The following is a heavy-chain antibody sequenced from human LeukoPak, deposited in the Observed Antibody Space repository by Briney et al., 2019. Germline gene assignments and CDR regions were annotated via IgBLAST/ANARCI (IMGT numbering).Heavy chain of an antibody. Sequence: GASVKVSCKASGYTFTSYYMHCVRQAPGQGLEWMEIINPSGGSTSYAQKFQGRVTMTRDTSTSTVYMELSSLRSEDTAVYYCARGDYGDTRRYYYYVDVGGKGNTVTVSS. D-gene: IGHD4-17*01. V-gene: IGHV1-46*01. CDR3: ARGDYGDTRRYYYYVDV. CDR2: INPSGGST. J-gene: IGHJ6*03. CDR1: GYTFTSYY.